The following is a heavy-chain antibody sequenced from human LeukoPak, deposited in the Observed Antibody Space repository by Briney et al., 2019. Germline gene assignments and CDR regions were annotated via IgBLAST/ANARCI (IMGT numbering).Heavy chain of an antibody. J-gene: IGHJ4*02. V-gene: IGHV3-21*01. CDR2: ISSSSSYI. Sequence: KPGGSLRLSCAASGFTFSSYSMTWVRQAPGKGLEWVSSISSSSSYIYYADSVKGRFTISRDNAKNSLYLQMNSLRAEDTAVYYCAREGGYGHYFDYWGQGTLVTVSS. D-gene: IGHD5-12*01. CDR3: AREGGYGHYFDY. CDR1: GFTFSSYS.